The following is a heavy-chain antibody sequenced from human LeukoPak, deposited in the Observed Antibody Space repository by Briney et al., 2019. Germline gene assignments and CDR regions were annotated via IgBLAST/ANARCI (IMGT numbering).Heavy chain of an antibody. CDR1: GFTFSSYW. Sequence: PGGSLRLSCAASGFTFSSYWMSWVRQAPGKGLEWVANIKQDGSEKYYADSVKGRFTISRDNAKNSLYLQMNSLRVEDTALYYCAKALRGAGYYYYGMDVWGQGTTVTVSS. D-gene: IGHD3-10*01. V-gene: IGHV3-7*03. CDR2: IKQDGSEK. J-gene: IGHJ6*02. CDR3: AKALRGAGYYYYGMDV.